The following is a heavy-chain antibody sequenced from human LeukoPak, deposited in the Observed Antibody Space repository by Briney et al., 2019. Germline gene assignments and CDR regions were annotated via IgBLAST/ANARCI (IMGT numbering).Heavy chain of an antibody. V-gene: IGHV3-21*04. J-gene: IGHJ4*02. CDR3: ARATEPGIAAAGLFDY. Sequence: PGGSLRLSCAASGFTFSSYSMNWVRQAPGKGLEWVSSISSSSSYIYYADSVKGRFTISRDNAKNSLYLQMNSLRAEDTAVYYCARATEPGIAAAGLFDYWGQGTLVTVSS. D-gene: IGHD6-13*01. CDR2: ISSSSSYI. CDR1: GFTFSSYS.